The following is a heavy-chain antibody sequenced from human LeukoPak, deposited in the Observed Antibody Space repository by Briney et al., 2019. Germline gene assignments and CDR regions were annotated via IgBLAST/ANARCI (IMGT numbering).Heavy chain of an antibody. J-gene: IGHJ6*03. Sequence: GGSLRLSCEGSGFSFSSYWMTWVRQSPGKGPEWVANIKQDESETYTVDSVKGRFTISRDNAKNSVYLHMNSLRAEDTALYYCARLSAYYYGSFFYYYMDVWGKGTTVTVSS. D-gene: IGHD3-10*01. CDR3: ARLSAYYYGSFFYYYMDV. CDR1: GFSFSSYW. CDR2: IKQDESET. V-gene: IGHV3-7*01.